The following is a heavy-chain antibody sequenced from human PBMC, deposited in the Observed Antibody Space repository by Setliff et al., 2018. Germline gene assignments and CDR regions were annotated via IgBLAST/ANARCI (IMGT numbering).Heavy chain of an antibody. D-gene: IGHD3-10*01. Sequence: SQTLSLTCTVSGGSMGSYYWTWIRQSAGKGLELIGRVYTTGSTAFNPSLNSRVTMSLDKSKNQFSLKLYSVTAADTAVYFCARVRITPYCMDVWGGGTTVTVSS. CDR3: ARVRITPYCMDV. CDR1: GGSMGSYY. CDR2: VYTTGST. V-gene: IGHV4-4*07. J-gene: IGHJ6*03.